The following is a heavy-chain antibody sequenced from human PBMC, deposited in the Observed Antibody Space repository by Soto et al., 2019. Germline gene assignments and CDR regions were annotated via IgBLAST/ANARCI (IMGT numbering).Heavy chain of an antibody. V-gene: IGHV1-46*01. CDR3: ARDAHIVVVTAIHALGY. CDR2: INPSGGST. Sequence: ASVKVSCKASGYTFTGYYMHWVRQAPGQGLEWMGIINPSGGSTSYAQKFQGRVTMTRDTSTSTVYMELSSLRSEDTAVYYCARDAHIVVVTAIHALGYWGQGTLVTVSS. D-gene: IGHD2-21*02. CDR1: GYTFTGYY. J-gene: IGHJ4*02.